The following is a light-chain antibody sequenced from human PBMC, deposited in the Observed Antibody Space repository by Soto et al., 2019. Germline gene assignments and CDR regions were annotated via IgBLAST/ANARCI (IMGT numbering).Light chain of an antibody. CDR2: DVS. CDR1: SSDVGGYNY. V-gene: IGLV2-14*01. J-gene: IGLJ1*01. Sequence: QAVVTQPASVSGSPGQSITISCTGTSSDVGGYNYVSWYQQHPGKAPKLLIYDVSNRPSGVSNRFSGSKSGNTASLTISGLQAEDEADYYCCSYTSSSTRLYAFGTGTKVTVL. CDR3: CSYTSSSTRLYA.